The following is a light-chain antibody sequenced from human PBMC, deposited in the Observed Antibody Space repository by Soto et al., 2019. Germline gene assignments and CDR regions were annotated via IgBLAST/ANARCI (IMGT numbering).Light chain of an antibody. J-gene: IGKJ2*01. CDR3: QQYTTYPYT. CDR2: DAS. V-gene: IGKV1-5*01. CDR1: RGVTTW. Sequence: DIQMTQSPSTLSASVGAMVTISCGASRGVTTWLAWYQQKPGKAPNLLIYDASRLQSGIPSRFSGSGSGTEFTLTISSLQPDDFATYYCQQYTTYPYTFGQGTKLEIK.